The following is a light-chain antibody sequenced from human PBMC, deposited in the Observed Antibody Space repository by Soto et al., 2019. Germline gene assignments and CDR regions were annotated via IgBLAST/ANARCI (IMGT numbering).Light chain of an antibody. J-gene: IGKJ2*01. Sequence: AIQMTQSPSSLSASVGDRVTIACRASQGIKNDLAWYQQKPGKAPKLLIYAASSLHSGVQSRFSGSGSGTDFTLTISSLQHEDFATYYCLQDYNYPYTFGQGTKLEIK. CDR1: QGIKND. V-gene: IGKV1-6*01. CDR2: AAS. CDR3: LQDYNYPYT.